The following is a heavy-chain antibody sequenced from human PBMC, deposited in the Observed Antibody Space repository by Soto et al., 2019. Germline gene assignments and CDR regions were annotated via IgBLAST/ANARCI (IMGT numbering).Heavy chain of an antibody. CDR2: IIYSGTT. CDR3: AGSGALDY. CDR1: GGSFTSGDYY. D-gene: IGHD2-15*01. J-gene: IGHJ4*02. V-gene: IGHV4-30-4*01. Sequence: QVQLQESSPGLVKPSQTLSLTCTVSGGSFTSGDYYWSWIRQPPGKGLEWIGYIIYSGTTNYNPSRESRLAVSVETSKYQFSLNLTSVTAADSAVYYCAGSGALDYWGRGTLVTVSS.